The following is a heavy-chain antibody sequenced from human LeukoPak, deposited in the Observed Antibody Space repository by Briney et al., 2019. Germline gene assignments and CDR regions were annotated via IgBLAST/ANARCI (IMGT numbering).Heavy chain of an antibody. CDR2: IYYSGTT. J-gene: IGHJ4*02. V-gene: IGHV4-39*07. CDR1: GGSISSSSYY. D-gene: IGHD6-13*01. Sequence: PSETLSLTCTVSGGSISSSSYYWDWIRQPPGKGLEWIGSIYYSGTTYYNPSLKSRVTISVDTSKNQFSLKLNSVTAADTAVYFCARELRLAAADPFDYWGQGTLVTVSS. CDR3: ARELRLAAADPFDY.